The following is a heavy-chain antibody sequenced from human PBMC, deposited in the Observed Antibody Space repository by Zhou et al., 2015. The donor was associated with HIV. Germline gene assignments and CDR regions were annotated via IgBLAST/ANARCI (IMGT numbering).Heavy chain of an antibody. V-gene: IGHV1-46*01. Sequence: QVQLVQSGPEVKKPGASVKVSCKASGYTFTTYYIHWVRQAPGQGLEWMGAIIPMFGTVRYAQKFQGRVTLTADRSTNTAYMEMRSLRSEDTAVYYCARERGGGTRPDWRYFDLWGRGTLVTVSS. J-gene: IGHJ2*01. CDR1: GYTFTTYY. CDR2: IIPMFGTV. D-gene: IGHD3-16*01. CDR3: ARERGGGTRPDWRYFDL.